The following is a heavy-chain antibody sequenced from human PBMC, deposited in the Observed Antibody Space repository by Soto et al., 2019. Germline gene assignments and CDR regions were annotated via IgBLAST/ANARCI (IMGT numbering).Heavy chain of an antibody. D-gene: IGHD2-2*01. V-gene: IGHV3-23*01. Sequence: PGGSLRLSCAASGFTFSSYAMSWVRQAPGKGLGWVSAISGSGGSTYYADSVKGRFTISRDTSKNTLYLQMNSLRAADTAVYYCAKDLWRSSTSCYFDYWGQGTLVTVSS. CDR2: ISGSGGST. CDR1: GFTFSSYA. J-gene: IGHJ4*02. CDR3: AKDLWRSSTSCYFDY.